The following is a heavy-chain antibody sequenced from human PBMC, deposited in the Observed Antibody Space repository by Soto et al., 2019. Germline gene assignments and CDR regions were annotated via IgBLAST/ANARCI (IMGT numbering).Heavy chain of an antibody. CDR3: ARDVESGSSQYYYYYYGMDV. J-gene: IGHJ6*02. CDR1: GFTFSSYA. CDR2: ISYDGSNK. Sequence: LSLTCTVSGFTFSSYAMHWVRQAPGKGLEWVAVISYDGSNKYYADSVKGRFTISRDNSKNTLYLQMNSLRAEDTAVYYCARDVESGSSQYYYYYYGMDVWGQGTTVTVSS. V-gene: IGHV3-30-3*01. D-gene: IGHD1-26*01.